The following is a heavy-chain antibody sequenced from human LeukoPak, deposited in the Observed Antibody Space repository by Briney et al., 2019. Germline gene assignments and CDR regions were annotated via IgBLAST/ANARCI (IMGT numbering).Heavy chain of an antibody. D-gene: IGHD3-3*01. Sequence: SGRSLRLSCAASEFTFSDYYMSWIRQAPGKGLEWVSYISSSGSTIYYADSVKGRFTISRDNAKNSLYLQMNSLRAEDTAVYYCARVYYDFWSGYSTGWFDPWGQGTLVTVSS. J-gene: IGHJ5*02. CDR1: EFTFSDYY. CDR2: ISSSGSTI. V-gene: IGHV3-11*04. CDR3: ARVYYDFWSGYSTGWFDP.